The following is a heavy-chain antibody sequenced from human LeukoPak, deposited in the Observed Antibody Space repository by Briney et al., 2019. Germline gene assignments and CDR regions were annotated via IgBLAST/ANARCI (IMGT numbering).Heavy chain of an antibody. V-gene: IGHV1-69*01. Sequence: GASVKVSCKASGGTISSYAISWVRQAPGQGLECMGGIIPMIGTANYAQKFQGRVTITADESTSTAYMELSSLRSEDTAMYYCARGARMEFAFDIWGQGTMVTVSS. CDR2: IIPMIGTA. J-gene: IGHJ3*02. CDR1: GGTISSYA. D-gene: IGHD1-1*01. CDR3: ARGARMEFAFDI.